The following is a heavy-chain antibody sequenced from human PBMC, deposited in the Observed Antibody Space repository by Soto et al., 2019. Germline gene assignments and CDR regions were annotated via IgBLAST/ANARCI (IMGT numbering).Heavy chain of an antibody. Sequence: GGSLRLSCAASGFTFNNYGVHWVRQAPGKGLEWVAVIWYHGTTKNYADSVKGRFTISRDISKNTVYLQMDSLEVEDTAVYHCARDVDTTSHLNWFDPWGQGVMVTVS. CDR3: ARDVDTTSHLNWFDP. CDR1: GFTFNNYG. J-gene: IGHJ5*02. D-gene: IGHD5-18*01. CDR2: IWYHGTTK. V-gene: IGHV3-33*08.